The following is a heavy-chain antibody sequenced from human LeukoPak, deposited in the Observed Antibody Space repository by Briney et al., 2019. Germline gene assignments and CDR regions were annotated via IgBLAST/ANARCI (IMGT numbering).Heavy chain of an antibody. J-gene: IGHJ4*02. V-gene: IGHV4-30-2*01. D-gene: IGHD3-10*01. CDR2: IYHSGST. CDR1: GGSISSGGYS. CDR3: ARGQYYYGSGSSPFDY. Sequence: SETLSLTCAVSGGSISSGGYSWSWIRQPPGKGLEWIGYIYHSGSTYYNPSLKSRVTISVDRSKNQFSLKLSSVTAADTAVYYCARGQYYYGSGSSPFDYWGQGTLITVSS.